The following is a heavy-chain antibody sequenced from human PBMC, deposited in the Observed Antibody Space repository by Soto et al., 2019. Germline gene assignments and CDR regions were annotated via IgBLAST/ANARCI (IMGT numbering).Heavy chain of an antibody. CDR3: ATGGAGSGPFTWELPDH. CDR2: ITPFSGDV. D-gene: IGHD1-26*01. J-gene: IGHJ4*02. CDR1: TXXYRY. V-gene: IGHV1-45*01. Sequence: TXXYRYLHWVRQAPGQALEWMGWITPFSGDVHYAQKFQERVTITRDRSINTAYMRMSSLGSEDTAMYYCATGGAGSGPFTWELPDHWGQGSLVTVSS.